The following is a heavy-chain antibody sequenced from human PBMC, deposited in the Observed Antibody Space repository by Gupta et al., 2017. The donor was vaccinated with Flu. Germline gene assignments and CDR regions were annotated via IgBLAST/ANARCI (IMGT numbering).Heavy chain of an antibody. J-gene: IGHJ6*02. CDR3: ARENQIGYCSGGSCYSPYYYYCGMDV. Sequence: MSWVRQAPGKGLEWVANIKQDGSEKYYVDSVKGRFTISRDNAKNSLYLQMNSLRAEDTAVYYCARENQIGYCSGGSCYSPYYYYCGMDVWGQGTTGTVSS. CDR2: IKQDGSEK. V-gene: IGHV3-7*01. D-gene: IGHD2-15*01.